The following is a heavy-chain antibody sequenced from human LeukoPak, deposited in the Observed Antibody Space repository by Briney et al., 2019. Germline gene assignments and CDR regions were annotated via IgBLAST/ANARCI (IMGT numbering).Heavy chain of an antibody. V-gene: IGHV3-23*01. Sequence: PGGSLRLSCAASGFTFSSYAMSWVRQAPGKGLEWVSDINGSGGSTYYADSVKGRFTISRDNSKNTLYLQMNSLRAEDTAVYYCAREVRGSFDYWGQGTLVTVSS. J-gene: IGHJ4*02. D-gene: IGHD3-10*01. CDR1: GFTFSSYA. CDR2: INGSGGST. CDR3: AREVRGSFDY.